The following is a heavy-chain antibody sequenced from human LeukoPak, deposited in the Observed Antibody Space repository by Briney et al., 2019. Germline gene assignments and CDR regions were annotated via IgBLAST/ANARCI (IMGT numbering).Heavy chain of an antibody. V-gene: IGHV3-23*01. Sequence: GGSLTLSCTASGFTFSSYAMRWVRQAPGKGLEWVSAISGSGDSTYYADSVKGRFTISRDNPKNTLYLQLNSLRGEDTAVYYCAIVSFGIGARCWGQGTLVTVSS. CDR1: GFTFSSYA. D-gene: IGHD6-6*01. CDR2: ISGSGDST. CDR3: AIVSFGIGARC. J-gene: IGHJ4*02.